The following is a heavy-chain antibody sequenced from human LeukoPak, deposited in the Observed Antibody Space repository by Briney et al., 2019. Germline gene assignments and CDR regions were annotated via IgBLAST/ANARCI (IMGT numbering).Heavy chain of an antibody. CDR1: GYTFTSYG. V-gene: IGHV1-18*01. D-gene: IGHD2-15*01. CDR3: ARVGEYCSGGSCYSHY. CDR2: ISAYNGNT. J-gene: IGHJ4*02. Sequence: ASVKVSCKASGYTFTSYGISWVRQAPGQGLEWMGWISAYNGNTNYAQKLQGRVTMTTDTSTSTAYMELRSLRSDDTAVYHCARVGEYCSGGSCYSHYWGQGTLVTVSS.